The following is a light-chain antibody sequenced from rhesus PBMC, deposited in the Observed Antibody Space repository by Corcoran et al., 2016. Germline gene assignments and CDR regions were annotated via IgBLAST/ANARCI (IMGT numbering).Light chain of an antibody. CDR1: ENVNNY. Sequence: DIQMTQSPSSLSASVGDRVTITCRASENVNNYLHWYQQKPGKAPELLIYKASTLQSGVQSRFSGSGTGTDFTLTISSLQPEDFATYYCQNSYGTPFTFGPGTKLDIK. CDR3: QNSYGTPFT. CDR2: KAS. V-gene: IGKV1-74*01. J-gene: IGKJ3*01.